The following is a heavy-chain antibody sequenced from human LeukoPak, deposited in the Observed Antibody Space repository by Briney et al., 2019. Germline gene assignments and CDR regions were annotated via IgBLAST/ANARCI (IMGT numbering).Heavy chain of an antibody. D-gene: IGHD6-19*01. CDR2: IRSKANSYAT. V-gene: IGHV3-73*01. J-gene: IGHJ4*02. CDR3: TLSSGWYGGDY. Sequence: GGSLRLSCAASGFTFSGSAMHRVRQASGKGLEWVGRIRSKANSYATAYAASVKGRFTISRDDSKNTAYLQMNSLKTEDTAVYYCTLSSGWYGGDYWGQGTLVTVSS. CDR1: GFTFSGSA.